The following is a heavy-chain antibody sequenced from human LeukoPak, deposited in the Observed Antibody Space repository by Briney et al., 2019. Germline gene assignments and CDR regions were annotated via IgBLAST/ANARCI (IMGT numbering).Heavy chain of an antibody. D-gene: IGHD5-18*01. V-gene: IGHV1-2*02. CDR1: GYTFSGYY. Sequence: ASLKVSCKASGYTFSGYYMHWVRQAPGQGLEWMGWINPNSGDTSSAQKFQGRVTMTRDTSISTVYMQLSSLRSEDTAVYYCAVDTAITDAFDIWGQGTMVTVSS. CDR2: INPNSGDT. CDR3: AVDTAITDAFDI. J-gene: IGHJ3*02.